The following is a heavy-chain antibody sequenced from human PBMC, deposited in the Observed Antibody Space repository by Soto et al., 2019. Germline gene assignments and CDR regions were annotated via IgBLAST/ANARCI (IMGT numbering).Heavy chain of an antibody. J-gene: IGHJ6*02. V-gene: IGHV3-9*01. Sequence: GGSLRLSCAASGFTFDDYAMHWVRQAPGKGLEWVSGISWNSGSIAYADSVKGRFTISRDNAKNSLYLQMNSLRAEDTALYYCAKDGVYYGMDVWGQGTTVTVAS. CDR1: GFTFDDYA. CDR3: AKDGVYYGMDV. CDR2: ISWNSGSI.